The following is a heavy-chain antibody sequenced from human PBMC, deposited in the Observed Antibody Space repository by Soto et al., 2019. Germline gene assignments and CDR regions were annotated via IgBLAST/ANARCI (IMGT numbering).Heavy chain of an antibody. CDR3: AREPTVTYTAYFDY. D-gene: IGHD4-17*01. J-gene: IGHJ4*02. V-gene: IGHV4-61*01. CDR1: GGSVSSGSYY. Sequence: QVQLQESGPGLVKPSETLSLTCTVSGGSVSSGSYYWSWIRQPPGEGLEWIGYIYYSGSTNYNPSLKSRVTISVDTSKNQFSLKLSSVTASDTAVYYCAREPTVTYTAYFDYWGQGTLVTVSS. CDR2: IYYSGST.